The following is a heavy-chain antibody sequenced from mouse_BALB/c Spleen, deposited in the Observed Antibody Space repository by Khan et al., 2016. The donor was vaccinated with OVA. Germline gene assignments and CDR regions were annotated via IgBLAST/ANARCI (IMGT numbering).Heavy chain of an antibody. CDR1: GYTFSNYW. Sequence: QVQLQQPGDELMKPGASVKISCKATGYTFSNYWIEWLKQRPGHGLEWIGEILPGSGNTNYNEKFKGKATFTADTSSNTAYMQLSSLTSEDSAVYYCAPNWFGFAYWGQGTLVTVSA. CDR3: APNWFGFAY. D-gene: IGHD4-1*01. CDR2: ILPGSGNT. J-gene: IGHJ3*01. V-gene: IGHV1-9*01.